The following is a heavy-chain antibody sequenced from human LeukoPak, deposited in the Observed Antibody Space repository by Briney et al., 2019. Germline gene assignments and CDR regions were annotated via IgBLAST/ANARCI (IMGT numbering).Heavy chain of an antibody. D-gene: IGHD2-2*02. CDR3: ARGPLYYAFDI. Sequence: SETLSLTCAVYGGSFSGYYWSWIRQPPGKGLEWIGYIYYSGSTNYNPSLKSRVTISVDTSKNQFSLKLSSVTAADTAVYYCARGPLYYAFDIWGQGTMVTVSS. CDR2: IYYSGST. J-gene: IGHJ3*02. V-gene: IGHV4-59*01. CDR1: GGSFSGYY.